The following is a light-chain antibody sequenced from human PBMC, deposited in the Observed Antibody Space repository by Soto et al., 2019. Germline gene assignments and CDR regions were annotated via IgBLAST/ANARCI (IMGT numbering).Light chain of an antibody. CDR3: QHYNSYSEA. CDR2: KAS. V-gene: IGKV1-5*03. J-gene: IGKJ1*01. CDR1: QTISSW. Sequence: DIQRGMSAFKLSGSVRYRVAITCRASQTISSWLAWYQQKPGKAPKLLIYKASTLKSGVPSRFSGSGSGTEFTLTISSLQPDDFATYYCQHYNSYSEAVGQGGKVAIK.